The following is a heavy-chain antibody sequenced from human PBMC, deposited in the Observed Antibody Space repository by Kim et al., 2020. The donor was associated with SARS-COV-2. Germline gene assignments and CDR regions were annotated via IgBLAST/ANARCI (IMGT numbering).Heavy chain of an antibody. D-gene: IGHD3-3*02. V-gene: IGHV3-64D*09. CDR1: GFTFSKYA. J-gene: IGHJ4*02. CDR2: MSNNGVSR. CDR3: ALIRHRSTESDY. Sequence: GGSLRLSCSASGFTFSKYAMHWVRQAPGKGLEYVSAMSNNGVSRYYADSVKGRFTISRDNYKDTLYLQMSSLRPEDTAVYYCALIRHRSTESDYWGQGTLVTVSA.